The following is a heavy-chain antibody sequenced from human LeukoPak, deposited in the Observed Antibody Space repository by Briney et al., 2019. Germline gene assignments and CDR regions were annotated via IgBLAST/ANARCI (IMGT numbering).Heavy chain of an antibody. Sequence: PSETLSLTCSVSGGSITNYYWSWIRQPPGKGLEWIAHIHFSGSTHINPSLKSRVTMSLDTSKHHFSLDLTSVTAADTAVYYCARTYCGGDCFLGNWYFDLWGRGTLITVS. J-gene: IGHJ2*01. D-gene: IGHD2-21*02. CDR3: ARTYCGGDCFLGNWYFDL. CDR1: GGSITNYY. CDR2: IHFSGST. V-gene: IGHV4-4*09.